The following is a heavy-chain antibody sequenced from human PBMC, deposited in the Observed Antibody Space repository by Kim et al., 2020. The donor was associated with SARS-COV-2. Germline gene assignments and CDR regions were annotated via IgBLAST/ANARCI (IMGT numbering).Heavy chain of an antibody. D-gene: IGHD6-13*01. J-gene: IGHJ4*02. CDR1: GYTFTGYY. V-gene: IGHV1-2*02. CDR2: INPNSGGT. CDR3: ARNEKAAGTTLSLSSLY. Sequence: ASVKVSCKASGYTFTGYYMHWVRQAPGQGLEWMGWINPNSGGTNYAQKFQGRVTMTRDTSISTAYMELSRLRSDDTAVYYCARNEKAAGTTLSLSSLYWGQGTLVTVSS.